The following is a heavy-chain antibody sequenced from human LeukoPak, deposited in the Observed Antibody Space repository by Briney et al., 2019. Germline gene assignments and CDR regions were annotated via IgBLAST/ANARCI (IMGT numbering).Heavy chain of an antibody. D-gene: IGHD3-22*01. CDR2: IYYSGST. V-gene: IGHV4-30-4*01. CDR1: GGSISSGDYY. Sequence: SQTLSLTCTVSGGSISSGDYYWSWIRQPPGKGLEWIGYIYYSGSTYYNPSLKSRVTISVDTSKNQFSLKLSSVTAADTAVYYCARAGSNYYDSSGYYYPAYWGLGTLVTVSS. CDR3: ARAGSNYYDSSGYYYPAY. J-gene: IGHJ4*02.